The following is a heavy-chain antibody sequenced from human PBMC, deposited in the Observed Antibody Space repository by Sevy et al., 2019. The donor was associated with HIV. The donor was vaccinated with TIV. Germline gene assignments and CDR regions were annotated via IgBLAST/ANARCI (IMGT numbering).Heavy chain of an antibody. D-gene: IGHD2-21*02. J-gene: IGHJ4*02. CDR3: AKMSGNDLGLDS. CDR2: ISPNGGST. CDR1: GFSFRSYV. Sequence: GESLKISCATSGFSFRSYVIKWVRQAPGKGLEWVSAISPNGGSTYYADSVKGRFTISRDNSKNTLDLQMSSLRAEDTAIYYCAKMSGNDLGLDSWGQGALVTVSS. V-gene: IGHV3-23*01.